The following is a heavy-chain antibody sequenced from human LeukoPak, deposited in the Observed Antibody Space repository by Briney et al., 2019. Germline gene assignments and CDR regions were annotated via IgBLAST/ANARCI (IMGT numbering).Heavy chain of an antibody. Sequence: PSETLSLTCTVSGGSISSSSYYWGWIRQPPGKGLEWIGSIYYSGSTYYNPSLKSRVTISVDTSKNQFSLKLSSVTAADTAVYYCAGGLDLTGIMDVWGKGTTVTVSS. CDR3: AGGLDLTGIMDV. V-gene: IGHV4-39*01. D-gene: IGHD3-10*01. J-gene: IGHJ6*03. CDR2: IYYSGST. CDR1: GGSISSSSYY.